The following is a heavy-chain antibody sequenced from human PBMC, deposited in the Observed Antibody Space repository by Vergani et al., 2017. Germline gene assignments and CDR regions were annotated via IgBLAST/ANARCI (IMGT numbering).Heavy chain of an antibody. J-gene: IGHJ6*01. CDR3: VRVPLIRGGSGKYGINNYHGMDV. D-gene: IGHD3-10*01. CDR1: GFISSSYW. Sequence: EGQLVESGGDWVQRGGSLRLSCAASGFISSSYWMSWVRQAPGKGLEWVANVNQDGSEKYYVDSVRGRFTISRDNAKNSIYLQMNSLRSEDTAVYFCVRVPLIRGGSGKYGINNYHGMDVRGQGSTVIDSS. CDR2: VNQDGSEK. V-gene: IGHV3-7*01.